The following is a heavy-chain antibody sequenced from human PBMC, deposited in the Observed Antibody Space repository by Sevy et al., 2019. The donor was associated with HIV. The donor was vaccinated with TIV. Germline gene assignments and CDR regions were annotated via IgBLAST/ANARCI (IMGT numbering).Heavy chain of an antibody. Sequence: GGSLRLSCAASGFTFSSYGMHWVRQAPGKGLEWVTDISYDGSKKYYADSVKGRFTISRDNSKNTIYLQMNSLRPEDTAVYYCAKDGRRGNLNPGLHWGQGTLVTVSS. CDR3: AKDGRRGNLNPGLH. V-gene: IGHV3-30*18. J-gene: IGHJ4*02. CDR2: ISYDGSKK. CDR1: GFTFSSYG. D-gene: IGHD1-26*01.